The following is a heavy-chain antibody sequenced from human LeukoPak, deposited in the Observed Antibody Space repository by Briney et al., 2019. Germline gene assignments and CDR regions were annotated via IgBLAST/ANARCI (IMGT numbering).Heavy chain of an antibody. CDR1: GGSISSYY. J-gene: IGHJ4*02. D-gene: IGHD2-15*01. CDR2: IYYSGST. CDR3: ARFSCSGGSCYFDY. V-gene: IGHV4-59*01. Sequence: SETLSLTCTVSGGSISSYYWSWIRQPPGKGLEWIGYIYYSGSTNYNPSLKSRVTMSVDTSKNQFSLKLSSVTAADTAVYYCARFSCSGGSCYFDYWGQGTLVTVSS.